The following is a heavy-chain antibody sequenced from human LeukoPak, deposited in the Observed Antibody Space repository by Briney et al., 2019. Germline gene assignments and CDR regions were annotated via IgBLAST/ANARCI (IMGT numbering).Heavy chain of an antibody. J-gene: IGHJ4*02. CDR3: ARDGVGLNWNYVFDY. V-gene: IGHV3-48*01. D-gene: IGHD1-7*01. Sequence: GGSLRLSCAASGFTFSSYSMNWVRQAPGKGLEWVSYISSSSSTIYYADSVKGRITISRDNAKNSLYLQMNSLRAEDTAVYYCARDGVGLNWNYVFDYWGQGTLVTVSS. CDR2: ISSSSSTI. CDR1: GFTFSSYS.